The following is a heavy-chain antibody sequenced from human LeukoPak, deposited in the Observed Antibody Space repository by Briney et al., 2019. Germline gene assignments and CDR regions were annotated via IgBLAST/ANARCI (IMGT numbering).Heavy chain of an antibody. V-gene: IGHV4-59*01. Sequence: PXETLSLXCTVSGGSISSYYWSWIRQPPGKGLERIGNIYYSGSTNYNPSLKSRVTISVDTSKNQFSLKLSSVTAADTAVYYCTRGSIXXYYMDVWGXGTTVTISS. CDR2: IYYSGST. CDR3: TRGSIXXYYMDV. J-gene: IGHJ6*03. CDR1: GGSISSYY. D-gene: IGHD3-9*01.